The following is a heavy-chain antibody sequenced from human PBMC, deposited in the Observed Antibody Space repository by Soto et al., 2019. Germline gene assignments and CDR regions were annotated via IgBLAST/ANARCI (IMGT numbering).Heavy chain of an antibody. D-gene: IGHD2-21*01. Sequence: QLQLLESGPGLVKASETLSLTCNVSGGSISTSRSYWAWIRQPPGKGLGWLANIFYSGSTHYNPSIASRVTSSVDTSKTEVSLKLRSVTAAEAAVYYCARQPTTGDTDLWFDPWGQGTLGTVST. V-gene: IGHV4-39*01. CDR2: IFYSGST. CDR1: GGSISTSRSY. CDR3: ARQPTTGDTDLWFDP. J-gene: IGHJ5*02.